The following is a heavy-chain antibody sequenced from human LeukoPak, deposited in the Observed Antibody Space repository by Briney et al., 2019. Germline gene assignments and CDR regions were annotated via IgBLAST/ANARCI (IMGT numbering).Heavy chain of an antibody. Sequence: SETLSLTCTVSGVSISSSSYYWGWIRQPPGRGLECIGTISYSGSNYYNPSLKSRLTISVDTSKDQFSLRLRSVTAADTAVYYCARLTVVKNAFDIWGQGTMVTVSS. V-gene: IGHV4-39*01. CDR2: ISYSGSN. J-gene: IGHJ3*02. CDR3: ARLTVVKNAFDI. D-gene: IGHD4-23*01. CDR1: GVSISSSSYY.